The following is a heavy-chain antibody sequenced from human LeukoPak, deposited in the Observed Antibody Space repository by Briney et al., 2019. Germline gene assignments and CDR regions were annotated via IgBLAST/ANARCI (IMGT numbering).Heavy chain of an antibody. V-gene: IGHV1-69*13. CDR1: GGTFSSYA. CDR2: IIPIFGTA. Sequence: SVKVSCKASGGTFSSYAISWVRQAPGQGLEWMGGIIPIFGTANYAQKFQGRVTITADESTSTAYMELSSLRSEDTAVYYCARVRSGWYDNYYYYGMDVWGQGTTVTVSS. D-gene: IGHD6-19*01. CDR3: ARVRSGWYDNYYYYGMDV. J-gene: IGHJ6*02.